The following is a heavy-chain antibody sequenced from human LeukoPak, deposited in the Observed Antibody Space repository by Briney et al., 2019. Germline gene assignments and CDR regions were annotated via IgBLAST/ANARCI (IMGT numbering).Heavy chain of an antibody. J-gene: IGHJ6*03. V-gene: IGHV4-4*07. Sequence: SETLSLTCTVSGGSISSYYWSWIRQPAGKGLEWIGRIYTSGSTNYNPSLKSRVTMSVDTSKSQFSLKLSSVTAADTAVYYCARAVGSGSFQTYYYMDVWGKGTTVTISS. CDR2: IYTSGST. D-gene: IGHD3-10*01. CDR3: ARAVGSGSFQTYYYMDV. CDR1: GGSISSYY.